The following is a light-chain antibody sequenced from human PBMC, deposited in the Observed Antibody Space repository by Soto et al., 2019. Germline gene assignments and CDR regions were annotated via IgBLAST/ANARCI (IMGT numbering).Light chain of an antibody. CDR1: SSNIGSNT. Sequence: QSVLTQPPSASGTPGQRVTISCSGGSSNIGSNTVSWYQQLPGTAPKLVMYVNNQRSSGVPDRFSGSKSGTSASLAISGLQSEDEADYYCATWDDSLNVPVFGGGTKLTVL. V-gene: IGLV1-44*01. J-gene: IGLJ2*01. CDR2: VNN. CDR3: ATWDDSLNVPV.